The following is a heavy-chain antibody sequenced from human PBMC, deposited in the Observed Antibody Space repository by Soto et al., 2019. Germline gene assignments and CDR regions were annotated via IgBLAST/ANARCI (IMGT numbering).Heavy chain of an antibody. V-gene: IGHV3-33*01. CDR2: IWYDGSNK. CDR3: ARAPIRTYGMDV. J-gene: IGHJ6*02. CDR1: GFTFSSYG. Sequence: QVQLVESGGGVVQPGRSLRLSCAASGFTFSSYGMHWVRQAPGKGLEWVAVIWYDGSNKYYADSVKGRFTISRDNYKNTLYLQMNSLRAEDTAVYYCARAPIRTYGMDVWGQGTTVTVSS.